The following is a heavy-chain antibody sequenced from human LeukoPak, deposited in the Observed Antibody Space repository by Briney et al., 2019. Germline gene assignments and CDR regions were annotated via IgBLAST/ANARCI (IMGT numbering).Heavy chain of an antibody. J-gene: IGHJ4*02. CDR2: IFYSGST. CDR3: ARAYTSWSFDY. Sequence: SETLSLTCTVSDGSISSYYWSWIRQPPGKGLEWIGYIFYSGSTNYNPSLKSRVTISVDTSKSQFSLKLSSVTAADTAVYYCARAYTSWSFDYWGQGTLVTVSS. CDR1: DGSISSYY. V-gene: IGHV4-59*01. D-gene: IGHD2-2*02.